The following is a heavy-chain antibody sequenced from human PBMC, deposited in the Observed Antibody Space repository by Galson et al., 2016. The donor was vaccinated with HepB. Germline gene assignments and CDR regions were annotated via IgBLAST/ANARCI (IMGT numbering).Heavy chain of an antibody. Sequence: SETLSLTCVVSGGPISSSNWWNWVRQPPGKGLEWIGEIYHNGSTNYNPSLKSRLTISVDKSKNQFSLKLTSVTAADTATYYCARSRQYYFFAMDVWGQGTTVTLSS. J-gene: IGHJ6*02. CDR2: IYHNGST. D-gene: IGHD4-11*01. V-gene: IGHV4-4*02. CDR1: GGPISSSNW. CDR3: ARSRQYYFFAMDV.